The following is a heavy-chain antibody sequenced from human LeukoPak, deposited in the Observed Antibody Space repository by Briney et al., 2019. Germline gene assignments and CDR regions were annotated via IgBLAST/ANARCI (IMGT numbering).Heavy chain of an antibody. J-gene: IGHJ4*02. D-gene: IGHD3-3*01. Sequence: SETLSLTCTVSGGSMSSGRHYWSWIRQPAGKGLEWIGRIYTSGSTNYNPSLKSRLTISVDTSKNQFSLRLTSVTAADTAVYYCARGKTLEYYDFWSGYDYWGQGTLVTVSS. CDR3: ARGKTLEYYDFWSGYDY. V-gene: IGHV4-61*02. CDR1: GGSMSSGRHY. CDR2: IYTSGST.